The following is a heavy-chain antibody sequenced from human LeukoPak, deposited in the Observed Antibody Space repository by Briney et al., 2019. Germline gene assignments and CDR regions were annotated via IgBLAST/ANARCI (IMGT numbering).Heavy chain of an antibody. CDR2: TYYNSKWYN. CDR1: GDSVSNNA. V-gene: IGHV6-1*01. J-gene: IGHJ3*02. CDR3: ARGWLRDGFNI. Sequence: SQTLSLTCVISGDSVSNNAWNWVRQTPSGGLECLGRTYYNSKWYNEYAESVKGRISMNPDTSKNQFSLQLNSVTPEDTAVYYCARGWLRDGFNIWSQGTMVTVSS. D-gene: IGHD5-12*01.